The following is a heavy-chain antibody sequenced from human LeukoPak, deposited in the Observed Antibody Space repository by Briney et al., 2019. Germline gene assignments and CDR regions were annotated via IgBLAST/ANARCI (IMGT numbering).Heavy chain of an antibody. V-gene: IGHV3-74*01. D-gene: IGHD3-3*01. Sequence: GGSLRLSCAASGFTFSSYWMHWVRQVPGKWLVWVAHINNPGTGTTYADAVKGRFTISRDNAKNTLYLQMNSLRADDTAMYYCARGSGGFDYWGQGTLITVSS. CDR2: INNPGTGT. CDR3: ARGSGGFDY. CDR1: GFTFSSYW. J-gene: IGHJ4*02.